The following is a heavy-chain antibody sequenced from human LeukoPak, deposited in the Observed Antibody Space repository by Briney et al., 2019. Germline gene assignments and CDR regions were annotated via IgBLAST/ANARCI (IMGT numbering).Heavy chain of an antibody. J-gene: IGHJ6*03. Sequence: SVKVSCKASGGTFSSYAISWVRQAPGQGLEWMGGIIPIFGTANYAQKFQGRVTITADKSTSTAYMELSSLRSDDTAVYYCARELGGPYYYYMDVWGKGTTVTVSS. V-gene: IGHV1-69*06. CDR3: ARELGGPYYYYMDV. CDR1: GGTFSSYA. CDR2: IIPIFGTA.